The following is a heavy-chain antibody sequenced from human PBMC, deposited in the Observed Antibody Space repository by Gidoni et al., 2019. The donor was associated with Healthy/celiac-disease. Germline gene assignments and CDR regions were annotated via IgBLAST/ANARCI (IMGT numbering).Heavy chain of an antibody. CDR2: GSGGST. CDR3: AKGANAFDI. Sequence: GSGGSTYYADSVKGRFTISRDNSKNTLYLQMNSLRAEDTAVYYCAKGANAFDIWGQGTMVTVSS. V-gene: IGHV3-23*01. J-gene: IGHJ3*02.